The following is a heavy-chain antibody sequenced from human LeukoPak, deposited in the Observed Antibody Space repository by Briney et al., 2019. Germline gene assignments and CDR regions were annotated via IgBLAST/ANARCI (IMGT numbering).Heavy chain of an antibody. CDR1: GFTFSSYA. CDR2: ISGSGGST. V-gene: IGHV3-23*01. Sequence: PGGSLRLSCAASGFTFSSYAMSWVRQAPGKGLEWVSAISGSGGSTYYADSVKGRFTISRDNSKNTLYLQMNSLRAEDTAVYYCAIGGIVVVTAIPLYFDYWGQGTLVTVSA. CDR3: AIGGIVVVTAIPLYFDY. D-gene: IGHD2-21*02. J-gene: IGHJ4*02.